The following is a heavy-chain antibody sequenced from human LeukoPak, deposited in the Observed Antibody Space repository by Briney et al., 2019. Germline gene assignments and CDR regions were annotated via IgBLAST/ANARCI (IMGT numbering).Heavy chain of an antibody. J-gene: IGHJ5*02. CDR3: AKDHVNFGFDP. CDR2: ISYDGSNK. Sequence: GGSLRLSCAASGFTFSSYAMHWVRQAPGKGLEWVAIISYDGSNKYFADSVKGRFTISRDNSKNTLYLQMNSLRAEDTAVYYCAKDHVNFGFDPWGQGTLVTVSS. CDR1: GFTFSSYA. D-gene: IGHD3-9*01. V-gene: IGHV3-30*18.